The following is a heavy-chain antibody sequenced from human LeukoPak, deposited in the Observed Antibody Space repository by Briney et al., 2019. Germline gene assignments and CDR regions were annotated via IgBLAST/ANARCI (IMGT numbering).Heavy chain of an antibody. CDR1: GLTFSSSA. V-gene: IGHV3-23*01. CDR2: ISGSDSST. CDR3: AKSGYNRFDY. J-gene: IGHJ4*02. D-gene: IGHD5-24*01. Sequence: PGGSLRLSCAASGLTFSSSAMSWVRQAPGKGLEWVSTISGSDSSTHYADSVKGRFTISRDNSKNTLYLQMNSLRADDTAVYYCAKSGYNRFDYWGQGTLVTVSS.